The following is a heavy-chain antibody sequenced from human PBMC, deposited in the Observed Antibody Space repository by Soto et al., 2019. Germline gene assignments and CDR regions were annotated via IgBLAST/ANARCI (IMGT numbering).Heavy chain of an antibody. CDR3: ARFHFTLGYGYYFAY. D-gene: IGHD5-18*01. CDR1: GGSISSYY. V-gene: IGHV4-59*01. CDR2: IYYSGST. J-gene: IGHJ4*02. Sequence: PSETLSLACTVSGGSISSYYWSWIRQPPGKGLQWIGYIYYSGSTNYNPSLKSRVTISVDTSKNQFSLKLSSVTAADTAVYYCARFHFTLGYGYYFAYWGQGTLVTVSS.